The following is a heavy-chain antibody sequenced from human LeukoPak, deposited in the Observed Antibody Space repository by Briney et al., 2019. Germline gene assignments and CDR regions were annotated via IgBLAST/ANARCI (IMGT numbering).Heavy chain of an antibody. Sequence: SETLSLTCAVYGGSFSGYYWSWIRQPPGKGLEWIGEINHSGSTNFNPSLKSRVTISVDTSKNQFSLKLSSVTAADTAVYYCARGRNAIDYWGQGTLVTVSS. D-gene: IGHD1-1*01. V-gene: IGHV4-34*01. CDR3: ARGRNAIDY. CDR1: GGSFSGYY. J-gene: IGHJ4*02. CDR2: INHSGST.